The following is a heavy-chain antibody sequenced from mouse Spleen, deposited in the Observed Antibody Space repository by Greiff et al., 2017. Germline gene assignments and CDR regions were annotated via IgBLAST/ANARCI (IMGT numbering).Heavy chain of an antibody. V-gene: IGHV1-52*01. Sequence: QVQLQQPGAELVRPGSSVKLSCKASGYTFTSYWMHWVKQRPIQGLEWIGNIDPSDSETHYNQKFKDKATLTVDKSSSTAYMQLSSLTSEDSAVYYCARGTTVVADNWYFDVWGAGTTVTVSS. CDR1: GYTFTSYW. CDR3: ARGTTVVADNWYFDV. D-gene: IGHD1-1*01. CDR2: IDPSDSET. J-gene: IGHJ1*01.